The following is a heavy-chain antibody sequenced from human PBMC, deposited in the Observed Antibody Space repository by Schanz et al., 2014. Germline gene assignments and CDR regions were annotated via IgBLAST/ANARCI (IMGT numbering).Heavy chain of an antibody. V-gene: IGHV1-8*01. CDR1: GYTFTSYD. D-gene: IGHD6-6*01. Sequence: QVQLIQSGAEVKKPGASVKVSCTASGYTFTSYDINWVRQAPGQGLEWLGWMNPNSGNPGFAQKFRGRVTMTRNTSMSTAYIELHILTSEDTAVYYCARDQAPYTNSSDVRYFDYWGQGSLVTVSS. CDR2: MNPNSGNP. J-gene: IGHJ4*02. CDR3: ARDQAPYTNSSDVRYFDY.